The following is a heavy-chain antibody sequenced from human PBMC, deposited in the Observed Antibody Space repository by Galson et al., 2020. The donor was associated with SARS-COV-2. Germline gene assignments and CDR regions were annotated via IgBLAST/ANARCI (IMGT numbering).Heavy chain of an antibody. CDR1: GFTFNSYG. J-gene: IGHJ6*02. Sequence: GGSLRLSCAASGFTFNSYGMHWVRQAPRKGLEWVAVNWYDGSNKYYADSVKGRFTISRDNSKNTLYLQMNSLRAEDTAVYYCASQLAPYYYGMDVWGQGTTVTVSS. D-gene: IGHD2-2*01. V-gene: IGHV3-33*01. CDR2: NWYDGSNK. CDR3: ASQLAPYYYGMDV.